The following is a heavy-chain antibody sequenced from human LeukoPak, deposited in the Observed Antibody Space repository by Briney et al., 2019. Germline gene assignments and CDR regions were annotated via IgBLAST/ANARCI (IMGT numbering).Heavy chain of an antibody. CDR2: TSASGGSE. J-gene: IGHJ3*01. CDR1: GFPSRFLG. D-gene: IGHD3-16*01. Sequence: GGSLRLSCTYSGFPSRFLGMSWVRQAPGKGLEWVSGTSASGGSEYYADSVRGRFTISRDTSKNVLFLQMNNLRAEDTALYYCAKALTDHQDLDAFDFWGQGTVVTVSS. CDR3: AKALTDHQDLDAFDF. V-gene: IGHV3-23*01.